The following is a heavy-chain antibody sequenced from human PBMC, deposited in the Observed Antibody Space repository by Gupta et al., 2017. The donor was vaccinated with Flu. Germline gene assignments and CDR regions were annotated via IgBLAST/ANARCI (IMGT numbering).Heavy chain of an antibody. D-gene: IGHD6-6*01. J-gene: IGHJ4*02. CDR2: IKSKTDGGTT. CDR3: TTPSSSSSPFDY. Sequence: AWMSWVRQAPGKGLEWVGRIKSKTDGGTTDYAAPVKGRFTISRDDSKNTLYLQINSLKTEDTAVYYCTTPSSSSSPFDYWGQGTLVTVSS. CDR1: AW. V-gene: IGHV3-15*01.